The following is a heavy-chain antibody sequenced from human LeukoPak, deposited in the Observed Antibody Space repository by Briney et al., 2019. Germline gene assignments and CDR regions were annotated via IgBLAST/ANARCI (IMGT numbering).Heavy chain of an antibody. CDR1: GFTFSSYA. CDR3: AKDHGGDY. D-gene: IGHD4-23*01. V-gene: IGHV3-30-3*01. J-gene: IGHJ4*02. Sequence: GGSLSLSCAASGFTFSSYAMHWVRQAPGKGLEWVAVISYDGSNKYYTDSVKGRFTISRDNSKNTLYLQMNSLRAEDTAVYYCAKDHGGDYWGQGTLVTVSS. CDR2: ISYDGSNK.